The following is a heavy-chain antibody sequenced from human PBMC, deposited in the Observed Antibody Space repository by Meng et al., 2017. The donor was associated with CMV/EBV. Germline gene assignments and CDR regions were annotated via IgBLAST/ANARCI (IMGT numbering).Heavy chain of an antibody. CDR3: AKEKRDGYNDAFDI. CDR2: IWYDGSNK. Sequence: ASGFTFSGYGMHWVRQAPGKGLEWVAVIWYDGSNKYYADSVKGRFTISRDNSKNTLYLQMNSLRAEDTAVYYCAKEKRDGYNDAFDIWGQGTMVTVSS. V-gene: IGHV3-33*06. CDR1: GFTFSGYG. D-gene: IGHD5-24*01. J-gene: IGHJ3*02.